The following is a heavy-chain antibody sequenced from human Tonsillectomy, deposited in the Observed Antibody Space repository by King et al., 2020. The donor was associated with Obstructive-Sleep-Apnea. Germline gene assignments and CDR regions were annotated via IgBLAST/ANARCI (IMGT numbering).Heavy chain of an antibody. V-gene: IGHV3-13*01. CDR3: ARMSIVGATTYYYYGMDV. CDR1: GFTFSSYD. CDR2: LGTAGDT. Sequence: VQLVESGGGLVQPGGSLRLSCAASGFTFSSYDIHWVRQATGKGLEWVSALGTAGDTYYLGSVKGRFTISRENAKNSLYLKMNSLRAGDTAVYYCARMSIVGATTYYYYGMDVWGQGTTVTVSS. J-gene: IGHJ6*02. D-gene: IGHD1-26*01.